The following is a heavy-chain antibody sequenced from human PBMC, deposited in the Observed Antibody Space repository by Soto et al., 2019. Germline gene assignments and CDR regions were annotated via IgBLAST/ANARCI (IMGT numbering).Heavy chain of an antibody. CDR3: ARDHMVRRVIRSYYYGIDV. V-gene: IGHV1-69*01. CDR2: IIPIFGTA. Sequence: QVQLVQSGAEVWKPGSSGKVSCKASGGTFSSYAISWVRQAPGQGLEWMGGIIPIFGTANYAQKFQGRVTITADESTITAYMELSSLRSEDTAVYYCARDHMVRRVIRSYYYGIDVWGQGTTVTVSS. CDR1: GGTFSSYA. J-gene: IGHJ6*02. D-gene: IGHD3-10*01.